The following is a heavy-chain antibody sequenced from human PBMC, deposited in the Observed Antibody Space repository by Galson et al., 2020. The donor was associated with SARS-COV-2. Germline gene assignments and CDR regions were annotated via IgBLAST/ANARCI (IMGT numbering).Heavy chain of an antibody. CDR2: IYYSGST. J-gene: IGHJ5*02. V-gene: IGHV4-39*07. D-gene: IGHD6-25*01. CDR3: ARDGGSSVYDFDP. CDR1: GGSISSSSYY. Sequence: ASETLSLTCTVSGGSISSSSYYWGWIRQPPGKGLEWIESIYYSGSTYYNPSLKSRVTISVDTSKNQFSLKLSSVTAADTAVYYCARDGGSSVYDFDPWGQGTLVTVSS.